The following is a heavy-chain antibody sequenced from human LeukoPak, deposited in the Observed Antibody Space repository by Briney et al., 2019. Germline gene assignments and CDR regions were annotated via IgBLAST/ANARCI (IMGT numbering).Heavy chain of an antibody. CDR1: GYTFTSYY. Sequence: ASVKVSCKASGYTFTSYYMHWVRQAPGQGLEWTGIINPSGGSTSYAQKFQGRVAMTRDTSTSTVYMELSSLRSEDTAVYYCARDNQGCSSTSCYWGGGGDYWGQGTLVTVSS. CDR2: INPSGGST. V-gene: IGHV1-46*01. CDR3: ARDNQGCSSTSCYWGGGGDY. J-gene: IGHJ4*02. D-gene: IGHD2-2*01.